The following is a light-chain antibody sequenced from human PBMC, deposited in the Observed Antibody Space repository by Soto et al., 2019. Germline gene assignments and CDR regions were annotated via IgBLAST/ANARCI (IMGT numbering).Light chain of an antibody. CDR2: GAS. J-gene: IGKJ1*01. Sequence: EIVMTQSPGTLSVSPRERATLSCRASQSVSNNVAWYQRKPGQAPRLLFSGASTRATGVPATFSGSGSGTDFTLTISSLQSADFAVYYCQQYNNWPPTFGQGTRVEVK. CDR1: QSVSNN. CDR3: QQYNNWPPT. V-gene: IGKV3-15*01.